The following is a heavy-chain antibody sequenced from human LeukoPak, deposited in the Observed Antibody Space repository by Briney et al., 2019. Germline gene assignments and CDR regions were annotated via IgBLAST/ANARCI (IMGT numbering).Heavy chain of an antibody. V-gene: IGHV4-4*02. Sequence: SETLSLTCGVSGGSISNTNWWRWVRQPPGQGLEWIGEISLSGLTNYNPSLKSRVTVSLDRSKNHFSLKLSSVTAADTALYYCAVTGGSGTGSWGQGTLVTVSS. CDR2: ISLSGLT. CDR1: GGSISNTNW. CDR3: AVTGGSGTGS. D-gene: IGHD3-10*01. J-gene: IGHJ4*02.